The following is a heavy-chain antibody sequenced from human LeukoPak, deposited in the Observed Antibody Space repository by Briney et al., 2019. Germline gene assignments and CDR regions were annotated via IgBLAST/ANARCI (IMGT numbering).Heavy chain of an antibody. Sequence: GGSLRLSCSASGFTFGSYAMQWVRQSPGKGLEYVSAISSNGGSTYDADSVKGRFTISRDNSRYTLNLQMSSLRVEDTAVYYCVKGGNPYYYDSNGDYWGQGTLVTVSS. CDR3: VKGGNPYYYDSNGDY. D-gene: IGHD3-22*01. V-gene: IGHV3-64D*09. CDR2: ISSNGGST. J-gene: IGHJ4*02. CDR1: GFTFGSYA.